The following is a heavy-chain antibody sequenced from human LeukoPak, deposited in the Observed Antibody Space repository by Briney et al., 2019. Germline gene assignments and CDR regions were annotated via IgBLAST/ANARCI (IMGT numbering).Heavy chain of an antibody. CDR2: IYYSGST. Sequence: SETLSLTCTVSGGSISSSSYYWGWIRQPPGKGLEWIGSIYYSGSTYYNPSLKSRVTMSVDTSKNQFSLKLSSVTAADTAVYYCARVTNYYDSSGYYRANYYFDYWGQGTLVTVSS. J-gene: IGHJ4*02. CDR3: ARVTNYYDSSGYYRANYYFDY. CDR1: GGSISSSSYY. V-gene: IGHV4-39*07. D-gene: IGHD3-22*01.